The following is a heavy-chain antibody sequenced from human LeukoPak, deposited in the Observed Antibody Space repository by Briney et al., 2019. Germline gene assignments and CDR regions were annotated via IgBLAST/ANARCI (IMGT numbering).Heavy chain of an antibody. D-gene: IGHD6-13*01. Sequence: PSETLSLTCTVSGYSISSGYYWGWIRQPPGKGLEWIGSIYHSGRTYYNPSLKSRVTISVDTSKNQFSLKLNSVTAADTAVYYCASTTTAAAGTIDYWGQGTLVTVSS. CDR1: GYSISSGYY. CDR2: IYHSGRT. V-gene: IGHV4-38-2*02. J-gene: IGHJ4*02. CDR3: ASTTTAAAGTIDY.